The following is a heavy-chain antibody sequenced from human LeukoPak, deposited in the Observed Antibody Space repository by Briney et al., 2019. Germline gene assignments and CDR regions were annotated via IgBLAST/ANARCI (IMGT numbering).Heavy chain of an antibody. CDR2: IKQDGSEK. V-gene: IGHV3-7*01. Sequence: GGSLRLSCATSGFTFSTYWMSWVRQAPGKGLEWVANIKQDGSEKYYADSVTGRFTITRDNAKNLLYLQMNSLRVEDTAVYYCANGDGFDYWGQGTLVTVSS. J-gene: IGHJ4*02. CDR3: ANGDGFDY. CDR1: GFTFSTYW. D-gene: IGHD5-24*01.